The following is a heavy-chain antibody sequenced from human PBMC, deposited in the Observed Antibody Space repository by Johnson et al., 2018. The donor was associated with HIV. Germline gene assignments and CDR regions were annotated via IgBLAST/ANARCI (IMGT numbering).Heavy chain of an antibody. CDR3: ARGFHRGGAFDI. Sequence: VPLVESRGGVVQPGRPLRLSCSVSRFTFSSYAMHWVRQAPGKGLEWVSYISSSGSTIYYTDPVKGRFTISRDNAKNSLYLQMNSLRAEDTAVYYCARGFHRGGAFDIWGQGTMVTVSS. CDR1: RFTFSSYA. J-gene: IGHJ3*02. CDR2: ISSSGSTI. V-gene: IGHV3-48*04. D-gene: IGHD1-14*01.